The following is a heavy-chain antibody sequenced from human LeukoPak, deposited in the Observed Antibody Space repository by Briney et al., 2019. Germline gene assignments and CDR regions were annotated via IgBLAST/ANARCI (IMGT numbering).Heavy chain of an antibody. V-gene: IGHV3-48*04. CDR1: GFTFSSYT. Sequence: GGSLRLSCAASGFTFSSYTMNWVRQAPGKGLEWVSYISSSSSTIYYADSVKGRFTISRDNSKNTLYLQMNNLRPEDTAVYFCVRDLRDSRGSCGSDYWGQGTLVTVSS. D-gene: IGHD1-26*01. CDR2: ISSSSSTI. CDR3: VRDLRDSRGSCGSDY. J-gene: IGHJ4*02.